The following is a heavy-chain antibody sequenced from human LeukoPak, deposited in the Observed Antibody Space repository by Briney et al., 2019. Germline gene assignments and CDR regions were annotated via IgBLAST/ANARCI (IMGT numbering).Heavy chain of an antibody. Sequence: GGSLRLSCGASGFTFSSYGMHWVRQAPGKGLEWVAVISYDGSNKYYADSVKGRFTISRDNSKNTLYLQMNGLRAEDTAVYYCAKDVGPGIAAAGTFLGFDYWGQGTLVTVSS. J-gene: IGHJ4*02. CDR3: AKDVGPGIAAAGTFLGFDY. CDR1: GFTFSSYG. V-gene: IGHV3-30*18. CDR2: ISYDGSNK. D-gene: IGHD6-13*01.